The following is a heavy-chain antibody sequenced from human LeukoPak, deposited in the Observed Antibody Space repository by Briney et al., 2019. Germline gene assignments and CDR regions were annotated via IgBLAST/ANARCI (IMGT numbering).Heavy chain of an antibody. J-gene: IGHJ4*02. Sequence: PRGSLRLSCAASGFIFNTYSMNWVRQAPGKGLEWVSSISSTTSYIFYADSVKGRFTISRDNAKNSLYLQMTSLRAEDTAVYYCARPLSSGSPQGLPTSPHLDYWGQGTLVTVSS. V-gene: IGHV3-21*01. CDR1: GFIFNTYS. CDR3: ARPLSSGSPQGLPTSPHLDY. D-gene: IGHD3-10*01. CDR2: ISSTTSYI.